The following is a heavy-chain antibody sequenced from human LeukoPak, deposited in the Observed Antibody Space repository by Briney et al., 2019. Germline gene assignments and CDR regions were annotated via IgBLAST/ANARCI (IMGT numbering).Heavy chain of an antibody. D-gene: IGHD3-3*01. CDR3: ASSMGSWIAEFTSITD. CDR2: INSGGGVT. CDR1: GFIFSAFG. Sequence: PAGTLRLSCAASGFIFSAFGMTWVRQPPGKGLEWVSAINSGGGVTYYADSVKGRFTISRDNSENTLFLQMDSLRAEDTAVDFWASSMGSWIAEFTSITDWGQGTQVTVSS. J-gene: IGHJ4*02. V-gene: IGHV3-23*01.